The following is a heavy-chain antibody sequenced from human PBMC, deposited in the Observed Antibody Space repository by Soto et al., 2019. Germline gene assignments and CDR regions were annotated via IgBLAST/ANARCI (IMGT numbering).Heavy chain of an antibody. V-gene: IGHV3-33*06. Sequence: PGGSLRLSCASSGFTFSNYDMYWVRQAPGKGLEWVAVIWYDGSNKYYADSVKGRFTISRDNSKNTLYLQMNSLRAEDSAVYYCAKDLLETRLRAPGDWFDPWGQGTLVTVSS. CDR2: IWYDGSNK. D-gene: IGHD2-15*01. J-gene: IGHJ5*02. CDR1: GFTFSNYD. CDR3: AKDLLETRLRAPGDWFDP.